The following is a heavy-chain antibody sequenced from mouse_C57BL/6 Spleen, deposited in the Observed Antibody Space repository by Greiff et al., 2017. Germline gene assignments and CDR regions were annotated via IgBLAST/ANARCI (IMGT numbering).Heavy chain of an antibody. Sequence: EVNLVESGGDLVKPGGSLKLSCAASGFTFSSYGMSWVRQTPDKRLEWVATISSGGSYTYYSDSVKGRFTISRDKAKNTLYRQMCSLESKDTAMYYGAGDYDVAGFAYWGQGTLVTVSA. CDR2: ISSGGSYT. D-gene: IGHD2-4*01. J-gene: IGHJ3*01. V-gene: IGHV5-6*01. CDR3: AGDYDVAGFAY. CDR1: GFTFSSYG.